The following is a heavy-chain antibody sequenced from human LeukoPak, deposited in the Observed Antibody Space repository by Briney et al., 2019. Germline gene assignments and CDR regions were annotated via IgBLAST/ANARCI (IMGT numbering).Heavy chain of an antibody. CDR2: ISYDGSNK. CDR1: GFTFSSYG. Sequence: GGSLRLSCAASGFTFSSYGMHWVRQVPGKGLEWVAVISYDGSNKYYADSVKGRFTISRDNSKNTLYLQMNSLRAEDTAVYYCAKDRMVGTARESDYWGQGTLVTVSS. D-gene: IGHD5-18*01. CDR3: AKDRMVGTARESDY. V-gene: IGHV3-30*18. J-gene: IGHJ4*02.